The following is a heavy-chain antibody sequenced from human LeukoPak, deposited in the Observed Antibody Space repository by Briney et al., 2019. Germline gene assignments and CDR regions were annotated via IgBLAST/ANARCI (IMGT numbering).Heavy chain of an antibody. CDR2: IYYSGST. J-gene: IGHJ4*02. CDR1: GGSISSYY. CDR3: ARGMAALYGGHFDY. V-gene: IGHV4-59*01. D-gene: IGHD4-23*01. Sequence: SEPLSLTCTVSGGSISSYYWSWIRQPPGKGLEWIGYIYYSGSTNYNPSLKSRVTISVDTSKNQFSLKLSSVTAADTAVYYCARGMAALYGGHFDYWGQGTLGTVSS.